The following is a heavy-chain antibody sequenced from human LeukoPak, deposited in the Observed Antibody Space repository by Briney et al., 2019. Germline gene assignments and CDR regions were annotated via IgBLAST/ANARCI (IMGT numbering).Heavy chain of an antibody. D-gene: IGHD2-2*01. Sequence: GVSLRLSCAASGFTFSSYGMHRVRQAPGKGLEWVAVISYDGSNKYYAVSVKGRFTISRDNSKNTLYLQINRLRAEDTAVYYRAKDLRRCSSTSCYPGYWGQGTLVTVSS. CDR2: ISYDGSNK. J-gene: IGHJ4*02. CDR1: GFTFSSYG. V-gene: IGHV3-30*18. CDR3: AKDLRRCSSTSCYPGY.